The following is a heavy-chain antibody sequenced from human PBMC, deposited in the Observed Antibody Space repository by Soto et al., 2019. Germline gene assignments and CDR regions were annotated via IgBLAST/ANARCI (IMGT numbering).Heavy chain of an antibody. CDR1: GFIFTNYG. J-gene: IGHJ5*02. D-gene: IGHD6-19*01. CDR3: AKGRSIAVPEGS. V-gene: IGHV1-18*01. Sequence: GPEMKKPGASVKVSCKGSGFIFTNYGFNWVRQAPGQGLEWVGWVSAANGYTRSAQKFQDRLIMTTDSSTNTASMELRGLGPDDTALYYCAKGRSIAVPEGSWGQGTLVTVSS. CDR2: VSAANGYT.